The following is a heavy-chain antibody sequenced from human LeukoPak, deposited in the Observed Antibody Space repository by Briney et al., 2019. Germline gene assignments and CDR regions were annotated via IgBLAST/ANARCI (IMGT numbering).Heavy chain of an antibody. Sequence: GASVTVSCKVSGYTLTELSMHWVRQAPGKGLEWMGGFDPEDGETIYAQKFQGRVTMTEDTSTDTAYTELSSLRSEDTAVYYCATPAHYYGSGSYYNRWFDPWGQGTLVTVSS. J-gene: IGHJ5*02. D-gene: IGHD3-10*01. V-gene: IGHV1-24*01. CDR3: ATPAHYYGSGSYYNRWFDP. CDR2: FDPEDGET. CDR1: GYTLTELS.